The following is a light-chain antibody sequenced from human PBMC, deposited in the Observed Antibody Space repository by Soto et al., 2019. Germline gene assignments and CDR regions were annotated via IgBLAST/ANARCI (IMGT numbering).Light chain of an antibody. CDR2: GAF. CDR3: QLYGDSRWT. CDR1: QTVNTNY. Sequence: EVVLTQSPGTLSLSPGDGATLSCRASQTVNTNYLIWYQQRSGQAPSLLIYGAFNRAPGIPDRFRGSGSGTDFTLTISRLEPEDFAVYYCQLYGDSRWTFGQATK. J-gene: IGKJ1*01. V-gene: IGKV3-20*01.